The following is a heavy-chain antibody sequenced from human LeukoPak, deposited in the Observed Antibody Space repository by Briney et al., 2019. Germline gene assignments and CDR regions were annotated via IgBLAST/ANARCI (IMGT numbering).Heavy chain of an antibody. CDR2: ITPNSVGT. CDR1: GYTFTGYY. D-gene: IGHD2-2*01. V-gene: IGHV1-2*02. Sequence: ASVKVSCKASGYTFTGYYMHWVRQAPGQGLEWMGWITPNSVGTNYAQKFQGGVTMTRDTSITTAYMELSSLRSDDTAVYYCARDVGEYCSSTNCYASHYWGQGTLVTVSS. CDR3: ARDVGEYCSSTNCYASHY. J-gene: IGHJ4*02.